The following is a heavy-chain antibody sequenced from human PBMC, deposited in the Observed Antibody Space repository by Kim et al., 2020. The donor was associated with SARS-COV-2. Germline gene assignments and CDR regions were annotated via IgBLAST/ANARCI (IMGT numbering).Heavy chain of an antibody. V-gene: IGHV4-39*07. D-gene: IGHD7-27*01. Sequence: CSTQSLKSRVTISVDTSKTQFYLKLRSVTAADTAVYYCARTLELGIVDYWGQGTLVTVSS. CDR3: ARTLELGIVDY. J-gene: IGHJ4*02.